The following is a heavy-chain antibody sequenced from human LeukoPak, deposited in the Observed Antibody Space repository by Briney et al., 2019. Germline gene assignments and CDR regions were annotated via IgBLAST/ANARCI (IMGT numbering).Heavy chain of an antibody. J-gene: IGHJ4*02. D-gene: IGHD2-21*02. V-gene: IGHV3-48*01. CDR2: ISSSSSTI. CDR1: GFTFSNYV. CDR3: YSFCGGDCYSSDY. Sequence: PGGSLRLSCAASGFTFSNYVIHWVRQAPGKGLEWVSYISSSSSTIYYADSVKGRFTISRDNAKNSLYLQMNSLRAEDTAVYYCYSFCGGDCYSSDYWGQGTLVTVSS.